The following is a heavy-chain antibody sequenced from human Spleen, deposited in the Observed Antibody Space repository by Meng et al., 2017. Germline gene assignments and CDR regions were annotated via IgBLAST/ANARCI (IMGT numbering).Heavy chain of an antibody. CDR1: WFSLSISGLG. J-gene: IGHJ5*02. Sequence: QITVKGAGPTLVKPTHTPTLTCTFLWFSLSISGLGVGWIRQPPGKALEWLAVIYWNDDKRYSPSLKSRLTITKDTSKNQVVLTMTNMDPVDTATYYCAIRSGIYNWFDPWGQGTLVTVSS. D-gene: IGHD1-14*01. V-gene: IGHV2-5*01. CDR2: IYWNDDK. CDR3: AIRSGIYNWFDP.